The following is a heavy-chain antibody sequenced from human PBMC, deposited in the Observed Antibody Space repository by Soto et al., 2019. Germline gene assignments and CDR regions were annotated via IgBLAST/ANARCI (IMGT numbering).Heavy chain of an antibody. CDR3: AREAIAARPQYYFDY. CDR1: GGSINGYY. J-gene: IGHJ4*02. V-gene: IGHV4-59*01. D-gene: IGHD6-6*01. CDR2: ISFSGST. Sequence: SETLSLTCTVSGGSINGYYWSWIRQPPGKGLEWVGSISFSGSTNYNPSLKSRAIMSLDTSKNQFSLSLSSVTAADTAVYFCAREAIAARPQYYFDYWGQGTLVTVSS.